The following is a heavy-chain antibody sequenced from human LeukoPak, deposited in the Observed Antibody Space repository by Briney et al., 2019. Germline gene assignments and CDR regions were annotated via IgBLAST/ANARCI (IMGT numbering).Heavy chain of an antibody. CDR1: GGSISSSSYY. D-gene: IGHD3-22*01. CDR3: ARTRDYYDSSGLSG. V-gene: IGHV4-39*01. CDR2: IYYSGST. Sequence: PSETLSLTCTVSGGSISSSSYYWGWIRQPPGKGLEWIGSIYYSGSTYYNPSLKSRVTISVDTSKNQFSLKLSSVTAADTAVYYCARTRDYYDSSGLSGWGQGTLVTASS. J-gene: IGHJ4*02.